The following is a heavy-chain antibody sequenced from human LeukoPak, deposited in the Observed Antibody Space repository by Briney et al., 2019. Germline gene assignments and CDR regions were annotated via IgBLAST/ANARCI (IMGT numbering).Heavy chain of an antibody. CDR3: ARDNNGLVHAFDI. D-gene: IGHD3-10*01. CDR1: GGSISSYY. Sequence: SETLSLTCTVSGGSISSYYWSWIRQPPGKGLEWIGYIYYSGSTNYNPSLKSRVTISVDTSKNQFSLKLSSVTAADTAVYYCARDNNGLVHAFDIWGQGTMVTVSS. CDR2: IYYSGST. J-gene: IGHJ3*02. V-gene: IGHV4-59*01.